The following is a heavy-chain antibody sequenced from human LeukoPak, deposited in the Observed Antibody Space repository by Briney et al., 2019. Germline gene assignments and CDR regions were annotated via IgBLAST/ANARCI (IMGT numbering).Heavy chain of an antibody. CDR2: ISSNGNTM. Sequence: PGGSLGLSCAASGFNLRDYYMSWIRQAPGKGLEWISYISSNGNTMDYADSVKGRFTTSRDNAKNSLYLQMNSLRAEDTAVYYCGDGDYFSWGQGTMVTVSS. D-gene: IGHD4-17*01. V-gene: IGHV3-11*04. CDR1: GFNLRDYY. J-gene: IGHJ3*01. CDR3: GDGDYFS.